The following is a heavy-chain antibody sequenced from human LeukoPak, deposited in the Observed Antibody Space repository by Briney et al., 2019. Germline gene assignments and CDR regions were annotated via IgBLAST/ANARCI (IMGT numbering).Heavy chain of an antibody. J-gene: IGHJ4*02. CDR1: GFTFSSYA. CDR2: ICGSGGST. V-gene: IGHV3-23*01. Sequence: GGSLRPSCAASGFTFSSYAMSWVRQAPGKGLEWVSAICGSGGSTYYADSVKGRFTISRDNSKNTLYLQMNSLRAEDTAVYYCAKAGYSYGDFDYWGQGTLVTVSS. D-gene: IGHD5-18*01. CDR3: AKAGYSYGDFDY.